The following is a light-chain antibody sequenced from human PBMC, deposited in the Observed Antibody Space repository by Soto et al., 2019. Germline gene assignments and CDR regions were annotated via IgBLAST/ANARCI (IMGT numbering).Light chain of an antibody. V-gene: IGKV1-9*01. Sequence: DIQLTQSPSFLSASVGDRVTITCRASQGINSYLAWYQQKPGKAPKLLIHSASTLQSGVPSRFSGRGSGAEFTLTVSSLQPEDFATYYCQQLNSYPITFGQGTRLEIK. CDR1: QGINSY. CDR2: SAS. CDR3: QQLNSYPIT. J-gene: IGKJ5*01.